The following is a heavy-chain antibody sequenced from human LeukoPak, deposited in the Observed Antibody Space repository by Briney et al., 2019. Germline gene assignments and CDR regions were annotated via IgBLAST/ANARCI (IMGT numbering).Heavy chain of an antibody. J-gene: IGHJ4*02. V-gene: IGHV3-74*01. D-gene: IGHD6-19*01. CDR3: AKASSGWSPFVY. Sequence: GGSLRLSCAASGFTFSSYWMNWVRQAPGKGLVWVSRINSDGSSTSYADSVKGRFTISRDNAKNTLYLQMNSLRAEDTAVYYCAKASSGWSPFVYWGQGTLVTVSS. CDR2: INSDGSST. CDR1: GFTFSSYW.